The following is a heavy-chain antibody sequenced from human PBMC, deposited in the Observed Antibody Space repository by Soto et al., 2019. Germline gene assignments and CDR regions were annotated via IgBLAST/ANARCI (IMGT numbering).Heavy chain of an antibody. D-gene: IGHD6-6*01. CDR3: ARAWVRSSALTFSLDS. Sequence: GLEWLGGFLSTFATVNYAQKFQGRVILSADESTSTAYMELSSLTSKDTAMYFCARAWVRSSALTFSLDSWGQGTLVTVSS. J-gene: IGHJ4*02. CDR2: FLSTFATV. V-gene: IGHV1-69*01.